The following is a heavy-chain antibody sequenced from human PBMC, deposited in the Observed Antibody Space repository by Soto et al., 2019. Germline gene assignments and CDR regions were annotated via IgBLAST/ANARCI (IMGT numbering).Heavy chain of an antibody. CDR2: IYYSGST. D-gene: IGHD3-10*01. V-gene: IGHV4-31*03. CDR1: GGSISSGGYY. CDR3: ARVEGSGSYRVY. Sequence: SETLSLTCTVSGGSISSGGYYWSWIRQHPGKGLEWIGYIYYSGSTYYNPSLKSRVTISVDTSKNQFSLKLSSVTAADTAVYYCARVEGSGSYRVYWGQGTLVTVSS. J-gene: IGHJ4*02.